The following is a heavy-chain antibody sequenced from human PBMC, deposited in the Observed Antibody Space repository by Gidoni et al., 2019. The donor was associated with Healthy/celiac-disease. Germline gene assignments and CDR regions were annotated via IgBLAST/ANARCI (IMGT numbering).Heavy chain of an antibody. J-gene: IGHJ4*02. D-gene: IGHD1-7*01. CDR1: GFTFSSYG. CDR3: ARGTGTTDY. CDR2: IWYDGSNK. Sequence: QVQLVESGGGVVQPGRSMRLSCAESGFTFSSYGMHWGRQAPGKGLEWVAVIWYDGSNKYYADSVKGRFTISRDNSKNTLYLQMNSLRAEDTAVYYCARGTGTTDYWGQGTLVTVSS. V-gene: IGHV3-33*01.